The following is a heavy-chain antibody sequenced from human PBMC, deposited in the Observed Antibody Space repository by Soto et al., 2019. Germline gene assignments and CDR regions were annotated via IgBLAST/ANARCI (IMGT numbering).Heavy chain of an antibody. J-gene: IGHJ5*02. CDR3: ASAGSYDCSFDH. CDR2: IYSDGSST. CDR1: GFTFSSYG. V-gene: IGHV3-74*01. D-gene: IGHD2-21*01. Sequence: VQLVESGGGVVQPGRSLRLSCAASGFTFSSYGMHWVRQAPGKGLVWVSRIYSDGSSTSYADSVKGRFTISRDNVKNTRYLEMISLRAEDTAGYYGASAGSYDCSFDHWGQGTLVTVSS.